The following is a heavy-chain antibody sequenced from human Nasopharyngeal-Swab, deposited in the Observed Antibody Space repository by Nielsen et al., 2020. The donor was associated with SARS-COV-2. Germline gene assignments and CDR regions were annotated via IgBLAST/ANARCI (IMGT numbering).Heavy chain of an antibody. D-gene: IGHD2-8*01. Sequence: GGSLRLSCAASGFTFSFYAMCWVRQAPGKGLEWVAVTSSDGRNTYYADSVKGRFTISRDNSKNTLYLQMNSLRAEDTALYYCARDNGVLPGALDSWGQGTLVTVSS. CDR3: ARDNGVLPGALDS. J-gene: IGHJ4*02. CDR2: TSSDGRNT. CDR1: GFTFSFYA. V-gene: IGHV3-30*04.